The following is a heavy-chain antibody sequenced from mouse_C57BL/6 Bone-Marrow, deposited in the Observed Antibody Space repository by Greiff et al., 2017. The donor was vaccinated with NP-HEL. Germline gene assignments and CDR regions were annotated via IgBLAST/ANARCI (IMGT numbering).Heavy chain of an antibody. V-gene: IGHV1-18*01. CDR3: ARRGFTTVVATDWHFEV. Sequence: VQLQQSGPELVKPGASVKIPCKASGYTFTDYNMDWVKQSHGKSLEWIGDINPNNGGTIYNQKFKGKATLTVDQSSSTAYMELRSLTSEDTAVYYCARRGFTTVVATDWHFEVWGTGTTVTVSS. CDR2: INPNNGGT. CDR1: GYTFTDYN. J-gene: IGHJ1*03. D-gene: IGHD1-1*01.